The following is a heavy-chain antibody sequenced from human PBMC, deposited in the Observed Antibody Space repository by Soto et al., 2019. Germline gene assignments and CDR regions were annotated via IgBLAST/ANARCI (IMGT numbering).Heavy chain of an antibody. V-gene: IGHV3-21*01. CDR3: AREYTAWPLAYGLDV. Sequence: GGSLRLSCVGSGFTFSTYSINWVRQAPGKGLEWVSSISSRSGIYYADSVKGRFTISRDNAKNSVSLQMNSLRAEDTAVYYCAREYTAWPLAYGLDVWGQGTTVTVSS. CDR1: GFTFSTYS. D-gene: IGHD2-2*02. J-gene: IGHJ6*02. CDR2: ISSRSGI.